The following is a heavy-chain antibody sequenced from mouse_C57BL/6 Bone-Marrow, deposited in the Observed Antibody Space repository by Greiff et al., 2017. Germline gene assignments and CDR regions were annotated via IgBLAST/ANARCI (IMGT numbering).Heavy chain of an antibody. V-gene: IGHV1-75*01. D-gene: IGHD1-1*01. CDR1: GYTFTDYY. CDR2: IFPGSGST. Sequence: QVQLQQSGPELVKPGASVKISCKASGYTFTDYYINWVKQRPGQGLEWIGWIFPGSGSTYYNEKFKGKATLTVDKSSSTAYMLLSSLTAEDSAVYFCARVEYYGSSSSWFAYWGQGTLVTVSS. CDR3: ARVEYYGSSSSWFAY. J-gene: IGHJ3*01.